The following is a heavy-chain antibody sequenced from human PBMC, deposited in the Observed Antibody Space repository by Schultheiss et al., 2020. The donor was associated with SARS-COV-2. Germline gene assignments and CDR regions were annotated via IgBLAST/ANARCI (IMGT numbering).Heavy chain of an antibody. CDR2: ISYDGSNK. D-gene: IGHD1-26*01. J-gene: IGHJ4*02. CDR1: GFTFSSYG. CDR3: ARVYRAGADLFDY. Sequence: GESLKISCAASGFTFSSYGMHWVRQAPGKGLEWVAVISYDGSNKYYADSVKGRFTISRDNSKNTLYLQMNSLRAEDTAVYYCARVYRAGADLFDYWGQGTLVTVSS. V-gene: IGHV3-30*03.